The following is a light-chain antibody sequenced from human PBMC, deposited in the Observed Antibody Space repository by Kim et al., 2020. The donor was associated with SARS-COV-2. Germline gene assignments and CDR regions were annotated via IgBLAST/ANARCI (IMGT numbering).Light chain of an antibody. V-gene: IGKV1-39*01. CDR2: AAS. CDR3: QQSHTAPLLT. Sequence: DIQMTQSPSSLAASVGDRVTIACRAGQSISTYLNWYQQKPGKAPKLLIYAASTLKSGVPSRFSGSGSGTDFTLTISSLQPEDFATYYCQQSHTAPLLTFGGGTKLEI. CDR1: QSISTY. J-gene: IGKJ4*01.